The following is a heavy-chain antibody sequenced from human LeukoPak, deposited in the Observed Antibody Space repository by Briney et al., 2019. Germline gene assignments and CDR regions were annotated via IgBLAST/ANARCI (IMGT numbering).Heavy chain of an antibody. Sequence: SVKVSCKASGGTFSSYAISWVRQAPGQGLEWMGGIIPIFGTANYAQKFQGRVAITADESTSAAYMELSSLRSEDTAVYYCARGSDYPVGFDYWGQGTLVTVSS. V-gene: IGHV1-69*13. CDR1: GGTFSSYA. J-gene: IGHJ4*02. CDR2: IIPIFGTA. CDR3: ARGSDYPVGFDY. D-gene: IGHD1-26*01.